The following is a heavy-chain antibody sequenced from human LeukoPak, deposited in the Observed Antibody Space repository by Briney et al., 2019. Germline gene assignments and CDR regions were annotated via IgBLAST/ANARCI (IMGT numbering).Heavy chain of an antibody. CDR3: AKDLTGYGSSWYPQTLFDY. V-gene: IGHV3-23*01. Sequence: GGSLRLSCAASGFTFSSYAMSWVRQAPGKGLEWVSAISGSGGSTYYADSVKGRFTISRDNSKNTLYLQMNSLRAEDTAVYYCAKDLTGYGSSWYPQTLFDYWGQGTLVTVSS. CDR2: ISGSGGST. J-gene: IGHJ4*02. CDR1: GFTFSSYA. D-gene: IGHD6-13*01.